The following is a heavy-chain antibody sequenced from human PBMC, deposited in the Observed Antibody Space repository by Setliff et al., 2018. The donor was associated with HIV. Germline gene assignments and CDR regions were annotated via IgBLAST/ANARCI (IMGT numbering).Heavy chain of an antibody. CDR2: ISGSGANT. J-gene: IGHJ4*02. V-gene: IGHV3-23*01. Sequence: GGSLRLSCAASGLIFSSYAMSWVRQAPGKGLEWVSAISGSGANTYYADSVKGRFTISRDNSKNTLYLQMNSLRAEDTAVYYCAKFFGGYGDYMGFDYRGQGTLVTVSS. CDR1: GLIFSSYA. D-gene: IGHD4-17*01. CDR3: AKFFGGYGDYMGFDY.